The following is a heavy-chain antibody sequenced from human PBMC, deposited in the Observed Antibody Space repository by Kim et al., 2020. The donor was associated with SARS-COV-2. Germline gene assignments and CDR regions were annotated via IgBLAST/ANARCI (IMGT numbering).Heavy chain of an antibody. CDR1: GFTFDDYA. J-gene: IGHJ3*02. D-gene: IGHD6-13*01. Sequence: GGSLRLSCAASGFTFDDYAMHWVRQAPGKGLEWVSGISWNSGSIGYADSVKGRFTISRDNAKNSLYLQMNSLRAEDTALYYCATLPLSSSWYLAFDIWG. V-gene: IGHV3-9*01. CDR3: ATLPLSSSWYLAFDI. CDR2: ISWNSGSI.